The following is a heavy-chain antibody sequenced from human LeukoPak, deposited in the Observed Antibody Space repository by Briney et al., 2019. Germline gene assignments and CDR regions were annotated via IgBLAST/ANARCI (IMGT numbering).Heavy chain of an antibody. J-gene: IGHJ4*02. CDR3: ARDLGYGDNGLDY. D-gene: IGHD4-17*01. CDR2: ISSSSSYI. V-gene: IGHV3-21*01. Sequence: GGSLRLSCAASGFTFSSYEMNWVRQAPGKGLEWVSSISSSSSYINYADSVKGRFTISRDNAKNSLYLQMNSLRAEDTAVYYCARDLGYGDNGLDYWGQGTLVTVSS. CDR1: GFTFSSYE.